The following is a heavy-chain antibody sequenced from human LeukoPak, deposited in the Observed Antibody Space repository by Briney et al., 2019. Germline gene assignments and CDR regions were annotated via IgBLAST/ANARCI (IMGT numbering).Heavy chain of an antibody. CDR1: GLTLSTNG. V-gene: IGHV3-23*01. D-gene: IGHD1-14*01. J-gene: IGHJ5*02. CDR3: VRGAVAGPFDP. Sequence: GGSLRLSCAASGLTLSTNGMSWVRQAPGKGLEWVSSIPGDDTATYYADSVKGRFTISKDNSKNTLYLQMNSLRAEDTAIYYRVRGAVAGPFDPWGQGTQVTVSS. CDR2: IPGDDTAT.